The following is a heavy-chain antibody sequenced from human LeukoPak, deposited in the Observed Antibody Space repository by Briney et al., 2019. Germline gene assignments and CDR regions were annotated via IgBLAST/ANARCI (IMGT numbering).Heavy chain of an antibody. Sequence: GGSLRLSCAASGFTFSSYWMSWVRQAPGKGLEWVANIKQDGSEKYYVDSVKGRFTISRDNAKNSLYLQMNSLRAEDTAMYYCAREDVVQNYYYYGMDVWGQGTTVTVSS. D-gene: IGHD2-2*01. J-gene: IGHJ6*02. CDR2: IKQDGSEK. V-gene: IGHV3-7*03. CDR3: AREDVVQNYYYYGMDV. CDR1: GFTFSSYW.